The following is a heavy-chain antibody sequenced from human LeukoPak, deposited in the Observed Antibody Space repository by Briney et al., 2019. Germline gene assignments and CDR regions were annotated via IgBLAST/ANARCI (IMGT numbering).Heavy chain of an antibody. Sequence: SETLSLTCTVSGGSISGYYWSWIRQPPGKGLEWIGYVYYSGSTNYNLSPKSRVTISVDTSKNQFSLRLSSVTAADTAVYYCARRSPYNYGSGSYRGTGGFDPWGQGTLVTVSS. CDR2: VYYSGST. J-gene: IGHJ5*02. CDR1: GGSISGYY. D-gene: IGHD3-10*01. CDR3: ARRSPYNYGSGSYRGTGGFDP. V-gene: IGHV4-59*08.